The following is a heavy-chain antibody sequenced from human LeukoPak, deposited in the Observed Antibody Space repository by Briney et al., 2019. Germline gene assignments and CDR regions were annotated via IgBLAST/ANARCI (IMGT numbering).Heavy chain of an antibody. CDR2: IYYSGST. Sequence: PETLCLTCTVSGGSISSYYWSWIRQPPGKGLEWIGYIYYSGSTNYNPSLKSRVTISVDTSKNQFSLKLSSVTAADTAVYYCARVELLGSSGWPFDYWGQGTLVTVSS. J-gene: IGHJ4*02. V-gene: IGHV4-59*01. CDR3: ARVELLGSSGWPFDY. CDR1: GGSISSYY. D-gene: IGHD6-19*01.